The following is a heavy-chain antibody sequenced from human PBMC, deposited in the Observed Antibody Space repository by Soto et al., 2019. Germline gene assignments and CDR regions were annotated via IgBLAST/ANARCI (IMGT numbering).Heavy chain of an antibody. D-gene: IGHD2-2*01. CDR3: ARSVSFRYQLLKRGMDV. J-gene: IGHJ6*02. V-gene: IGHV1-69*13. CDR2: IIPIFATA. Sequence: GASVKVSCKASGGTSSSYAISWVRQAPGQGLEWMGGIIPIFATANYAQKFQGRVMITVDESTTTAYMDLSSLRSEDTAVYYCARSVSFRYQLLKRGMDVWGQGTTVTVSS. CDR1: GGTSSSYA.